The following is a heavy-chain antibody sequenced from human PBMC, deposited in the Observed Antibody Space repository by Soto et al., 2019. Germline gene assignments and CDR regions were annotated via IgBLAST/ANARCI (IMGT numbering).Heavy chain of an antibody. CDR3: ARPPYPGCINAVCYPLDY. Sequence: QVQLVQSGAEVKKPGASVKISCKASGYTFTSYYMHWVRQAPGQGLEWMGIINPSGGSTNYAQKLQVRVAMTRDTSTSTVYMELNSLRSADTAVYYCARPPYPGCINAVCYPLDYWGQGTLVTVSS. CDR1: GYTFTSYY. J-gene: IGHJ4*02. CDR2: INPSGGST. D-gene: IGHD2-8*01. V-gene: IGHV1-46*01.